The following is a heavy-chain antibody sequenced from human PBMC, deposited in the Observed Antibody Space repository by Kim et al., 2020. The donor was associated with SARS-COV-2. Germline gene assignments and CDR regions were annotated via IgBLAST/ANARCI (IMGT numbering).Heavy chain of an antibody. CDR1: GGSISSYY. V-gene: IGHV4-4*07. Sequence: SETLSLTCTVSGGSISSYYWSWIRQPAGKGLEWIGRIYTSGSTNYNPSLKSRVTMSVDTSKNQFSLKLSSVTAADTAVYYCARVGGSYYVERDVFDYWGQGTLVTVSS. CDR2: IYTSGST. J-gene: IGHJ4*02. CDR3: ARVGGSYYVERDVFDY. D-gene: IGHD1-26*01.